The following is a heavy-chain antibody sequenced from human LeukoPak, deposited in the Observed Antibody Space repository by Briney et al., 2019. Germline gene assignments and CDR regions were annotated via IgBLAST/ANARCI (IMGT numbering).Heavy chain of an antibody. V-gene: IGHV3-15*01. J-gene: IGHJ6*03. CDR3: TTGPVGGSYYDGYYYYYMDV. D-gene: IGHD1-26*01. CDR2: IKSKTDGGTT. CDR1: GFTFSNAW. Sequence: GGSLRLSCAASGFTFSNAWMSWVRQAPGKELEWVGRIKSKTDGGTTDYAAPVKGRFTISRDDSKNTLYLQMNSLKTEDTAVYYCTTGPVGGSYYDGYYYYYMDVWGKGTTVTVSS.